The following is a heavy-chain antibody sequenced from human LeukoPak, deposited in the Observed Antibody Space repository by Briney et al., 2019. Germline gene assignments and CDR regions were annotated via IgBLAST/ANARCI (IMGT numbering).Heavy chain of an antibody. D-gene: IGHD3-16*01. V-gene: IGHV4-39*01. J-gene: IGHJ5*02. CDR1: GASIRSSTHY. Sequence: SETLSLTCSVSGASIRSSTHYWAWLRQAPGTGLEWVGSIFYSGDTYYNPSLRCRLTIAVDTSKNQFSLNLASVTASDTGTYFCSRRGTTSSIGWFDPWGQGSPVIVSS. CDR3: SRRGTTSSIGWFDP. CDR2: IFYSGDT.